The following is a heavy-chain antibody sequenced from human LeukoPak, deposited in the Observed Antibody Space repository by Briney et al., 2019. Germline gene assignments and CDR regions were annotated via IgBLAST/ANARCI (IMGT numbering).Heavy chain of an antibody. J-gene: IGHJ4*02. CDR1: GGSIGTYY. Sequence: PSETLSLTCTVSGGSIGTYYWSWIRQPPGKGLEWIGYISYSAISNYNPSLKSRVTISVDTSKNQFSLKLTSVTAADTAVYYCARERYSGSYYFDYWGQGTLVTVSS. D-gene: IGHD1-26*01. CDR2: ISYSAIS. CDR3: ARERYSGSYYFDY. V-gene: IGHV4-59*01.